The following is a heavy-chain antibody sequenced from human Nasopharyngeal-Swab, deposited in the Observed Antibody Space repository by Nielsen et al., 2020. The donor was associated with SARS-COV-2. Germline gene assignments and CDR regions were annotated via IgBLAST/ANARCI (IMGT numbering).Heavy chain of an antibody. D-gene: IGHD2-15*01. V-gene: IGHV3-23*01. CDR3: AKDSGAECCSGGSCFPTIH. CDR2: ISGTGDNI. J-gene: IGHJ4*02. CDR1: GFTFSSYA. Sequence: GESLKISCAASGFTFSSYAMNWVRQAPGKGLEWVSSISGTGDNIYYADSVKGRFTISRDSSKNTLYLQMNSLRAEDTAIYYCAKDSGAECCSGGSCFPTIHWGQGTLVTVSS.